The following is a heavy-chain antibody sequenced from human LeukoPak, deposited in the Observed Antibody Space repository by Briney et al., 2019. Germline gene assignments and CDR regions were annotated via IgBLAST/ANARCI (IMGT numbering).Heavy chain of an antibody. V-gene: IGHV3-30*01. D-gene: IGHD3-10*01. CDR3: ARGGIPTGPYYYFYYMDV. CDR1: GSTFSRNV. CDR2: ISYDGNNK. Sequence: GRSLRLSCAASGSTFSRNVMHWVRQAPGKGVEWVALISYDGNNKFYADSVKGRFTISRDNSRNTLYLQMNSLRGEDAAVYSCARGGIPTGPYYYFYYMDVWGKGTAVTVSS. J-gene: IGHJ6*03.